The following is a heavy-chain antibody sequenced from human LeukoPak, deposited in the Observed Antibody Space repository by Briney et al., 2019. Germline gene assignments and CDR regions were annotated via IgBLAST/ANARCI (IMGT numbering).Heavy chain of an antibody. Sequence: GGPLQISSQGSGSPLTSYWIGGGRRMPGKGRERRGIIYPVDSDTIYSPSFQGQVTISADKSISPAYLQSTSLKASDTAMYYCAGGSYSRGGDAFDIWGQGTLVTVSS. V-gene: IGHV5-51*01. CDR2: IYPVDSDT. CDR1: GSPLTSYW. D-gene: IGHD1-26*01. J-gene: IGHJ3*02. CDR3: AGGSYSRGGDAFDI.